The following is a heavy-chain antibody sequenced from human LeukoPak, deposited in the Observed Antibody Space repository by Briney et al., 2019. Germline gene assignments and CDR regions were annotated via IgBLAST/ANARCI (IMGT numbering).Heavy chain of an antibody. D-gene: IGHD1-26*01. Sequence: AGGSLRLSCAASGFTFSNAWMSWVRQAPGKGLEWVGRIKSKTDGGTTDYAAPVKGRFTISRDDSKNTLYLQMNSLRAEDAAVYYCARDSGSYNDAFDIWGQGTMVTVSS. CDR3: ARDSGSYNDAFDI. J-gene: IGHJ3*02. CDR2: IKSKTDGGTT. V-gene: IGHV3-15*01. CDR1: GFTFSNAW.